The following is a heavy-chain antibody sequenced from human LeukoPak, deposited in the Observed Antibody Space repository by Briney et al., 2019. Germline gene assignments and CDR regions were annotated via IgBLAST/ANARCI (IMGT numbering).Heavy chain of an antibody. CDR3: ARTYGDYELSTYYYGMDV. CDR2: IYYSGST. Sequence: PSQTLSLTCTVSGGSISRGGYYWSWIRQHPGKGLEWIGYIYYSGSTYYNPSLKSRLTISVDTSKNQFSLKLTSVTAADTAVYYCARTYGDYELSTYYYGMDVWGQGTTVTVSS. V-gene: IGHV4-31*03. D-gene: IGHD4-17*01. CDR1: GGSISRGGYY. J-gene: IGHJ6*02.